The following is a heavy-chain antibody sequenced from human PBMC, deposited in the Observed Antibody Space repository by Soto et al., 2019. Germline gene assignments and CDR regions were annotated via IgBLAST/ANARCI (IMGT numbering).Heavy chain of an antibody. CDR2: IYPTGST. D-gene: IGHD3-10*01. CDR3: ARAPPGPSPRWVL. V-gene: IGHV4-30-2*06. Sequence: TSETLSLTCTVSGGSICSGGYSWSWIRQSPEKGLEWLGCIYPTGSTYYHPSLKSRVTISIDTSRNQFSLNLTSVTAADTAVYYCARAPPGPSPRWVLWGQGTTVTVSS. J-gene: IGHJ6*02. CDR1: GGSICSGGYS.